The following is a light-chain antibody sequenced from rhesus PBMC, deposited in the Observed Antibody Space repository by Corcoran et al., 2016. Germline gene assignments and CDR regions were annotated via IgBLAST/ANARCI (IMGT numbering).Light chain of an antibody. CDR3: QHYITWPRT. CDR2: DSS. CDR1: QSVRNS. Sequence: DIVLTQSPATLSLSPGERATLSCRASQSVRNSLACYQQMHGQVPRLLIDDSSTRVSGIPGRISCIGSGTDFTLTISSLEPEDFGIDYCQHYITWPRTFGQGTKVEFK. J-gene: IGKJ1*01. V-gene: IGKV3-42*03.